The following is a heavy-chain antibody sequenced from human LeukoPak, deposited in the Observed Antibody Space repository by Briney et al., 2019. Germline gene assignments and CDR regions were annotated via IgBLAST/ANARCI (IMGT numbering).Heavy chain of an antibody. Sequence: GGSLRLSCAASGFTFSRYAMSWIRQAPGKGLEWVSVISDSGGRTYHADSVKGRFTVSRDNSKNTLHLQMNSLRDEDTAVYYCAKGNLQSRHSTGFDHWGQGTLVPVSS. CDR2: ISDSGGRT. CDR1: GFTFSRYA. D-gene: IGHD6-25*01. V-gene: IGHV3-23*01. J-gene: IGHJ4*02. CDR3: AKGNLQSRHSTGFDH.